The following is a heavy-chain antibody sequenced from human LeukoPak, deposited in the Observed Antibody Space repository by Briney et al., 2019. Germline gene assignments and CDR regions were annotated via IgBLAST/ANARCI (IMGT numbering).Heavy chain of an antibody. V-gene: IGHV3-23*01. CDR2: ITGSGDST. CDR1: GFIFRNYA. J-gene: IGHJ4*02. CDR3: AKWVDYDILTGYYVSDF. Sequence: GGSLRLSCAASGFIFRNYAMSWVRQAPGKGLEGVSAITGSGDSTYYADSVKGRFTISRDNSKNTLYVEMNTLRAEDTAVYYCAKWVDYDILTGYYVSDFWGQGTLVTVSS. D-gene: IGHD3-9*01.